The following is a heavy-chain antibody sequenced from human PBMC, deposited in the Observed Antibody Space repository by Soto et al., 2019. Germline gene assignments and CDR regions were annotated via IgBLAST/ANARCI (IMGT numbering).Heavy chain of an antibody. CDR2: MNPNSGNT. J-gene: IGHJ5*02. CDR3: ARGPTLYYDSRGHLYNWFDP. CDR1: GYTFTNYD. Sequence: QVQLVQSGAEVKKPGASVKVSCKASGYTFTNYDINWVRQATGQGLEWMGWMNPNSGNTGYAQKFQGRVTMTRNTCISTAYLELSSLRSEDTAVYYCARGPTLYYDSRGHLYNWFDPWGQGPLVTVS. D-gene: IGHD3-22*01. V-gene: IGHV1-8*01.